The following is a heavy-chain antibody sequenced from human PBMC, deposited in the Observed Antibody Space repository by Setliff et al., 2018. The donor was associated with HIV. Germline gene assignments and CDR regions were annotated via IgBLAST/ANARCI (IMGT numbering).Heavy chain of an antibody. D-gene: IGHD3-9*01. CDR1: GVAISGSTYY. V-gene: IGHV4-39*02. Sequence: PSETLSLTCAATGVAISGSTYYWAWIRQSPGRGLQWIGSVRYTGSSYRNPSLKSRLTISIDTSRNHFSLNLTSVTAADTAVYYCAMTLRLFDWGYLDVWGKGTTVTVSS. CDR3: AMTLRLFDWGYLDV. CDR2: VRYTGSS. J-gene: IGHJ6*03.